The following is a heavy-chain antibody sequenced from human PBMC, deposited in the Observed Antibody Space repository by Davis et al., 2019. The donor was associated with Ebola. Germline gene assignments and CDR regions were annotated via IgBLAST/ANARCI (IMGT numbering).Heavy chain of an antibody. Sequence: PSETLSLTCAVYGGSFSGYYWSWIRQPPGKGLEWIGEINHSGSTNYNPSLKSRVTISVDTSKNQFSLKLNSVTAADTAVYYCAGAIVARPYYYYGMDVWGQGTTVTVSS. CDR2: INHSGST. D-gene: IGHD5-12*01. CDR1: GGSFSGYY. V-gene: IGHV4-34*01. J-gene: IGHJ6*02. CDR3: AGAIVARPYYYYGMDV.